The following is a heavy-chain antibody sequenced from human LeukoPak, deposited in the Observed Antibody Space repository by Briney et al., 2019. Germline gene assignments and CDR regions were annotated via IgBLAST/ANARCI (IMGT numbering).Heavy chain of an antibody. CDR1: GYTFTSYD. Sequence: ASVKVSCKASGYTFTSYDINWVRQATGQGLEWMGWMNPNSGNTGYAQKFQGRVTMTRNTSISTAYMELSSLRSEDTAVYYCAREGGRSSGPWGLGMDVWGQGTTVTVSS. CDR3: AREGGRSSGPWGLGMDV. V-gene: IGHV1-8*01. J-gene: IGHJ6*02. D-gene: IGHD3-22*01. CDR2: MNPNSGNT.